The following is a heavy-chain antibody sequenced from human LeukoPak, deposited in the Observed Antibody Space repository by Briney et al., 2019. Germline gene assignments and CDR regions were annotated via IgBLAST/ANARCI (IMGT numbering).Heavy chain of an antibody. V-gene: IGHV4-34*01. Sequence: PSETLSLTCAVYGGSFSDYYWSWIRQPPGKGLEWIGEINHSGSTNYNPSLKSRVTISVDTSKNQFSLKLSSVTAADTAVYYCARLEWPAFDYWGQGTLVTVSS. CDR2: INHSGST. J-gene: IGHJ4*02. D-gene: IGHD3-3*01. CDR1: GGSFSDYY. CDR3: ARLEWPAFDY.